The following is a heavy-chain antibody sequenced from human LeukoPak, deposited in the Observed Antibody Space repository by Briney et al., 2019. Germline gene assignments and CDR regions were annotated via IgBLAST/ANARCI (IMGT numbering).Heavy chain of an antibody. CDR2: VWYDGSNK. Sequence: GGSLRLSCAASGFTVSSNYMSWVRQAPGKGLEWVAVVWYDGSNKYYADSVKGRFTISRDNSKNTLYLQMNSLRAEDTAVYYCARETDYDYVWGSYRFDYWGQGTLVTVSS. J-gene: IGHJ4*02. V-gene: IGHV3-33*08. CDR3: ARETDYDYVWGSYRFDY. D-gene: IGHD3-16*02. CDR1: GFTVSSNY.